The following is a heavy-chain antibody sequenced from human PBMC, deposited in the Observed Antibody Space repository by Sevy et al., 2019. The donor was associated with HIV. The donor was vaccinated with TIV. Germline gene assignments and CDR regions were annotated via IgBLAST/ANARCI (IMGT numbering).Heavy chain of an antibody. D-gene: IGHD2-2*02. J-gene: IGHJ4*02. Sequence: GGSLRLSCAASGFTFSGNWMSWVRQAPGKGLEWVADIKEDGSEKYYVDSVKGRFTISRDNAKKSLYLQRNNLGAEDTAVYYCARDAGYCSSTSCYRGDYFDYWGQGTLVTVSS. V-gene: IGHV3-7*01. CDR3: ARDAGYCSSTSCYRGDYFDY. CDR2: IKEDGSEK. CDR1: GFTFSGNW.